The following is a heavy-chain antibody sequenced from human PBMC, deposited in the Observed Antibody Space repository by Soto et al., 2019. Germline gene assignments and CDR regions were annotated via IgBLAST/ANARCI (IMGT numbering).Heavy chain of an antibody. V-gene: IGHV4-39*01. D-gene: IGHD4-17*01. CDR3: ARSMTTVVTLDY. J-gene: IGHJ4*02. CDR1: GGSISSSSYY. Sequence: PSETLSLTCTVSGGSISSSSYYWGCIRQPPGKGLEWIGSIYYSGSTYYNPSLKSRVTISVDTSKNQFSLKLSSVTAADTAVYYCARSMTTVVTLDYWGQGTLVTVS. CDR2: IYYSGST.